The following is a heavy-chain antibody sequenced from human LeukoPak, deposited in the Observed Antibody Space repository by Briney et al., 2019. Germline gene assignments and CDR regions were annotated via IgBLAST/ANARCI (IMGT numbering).Heavy chain of an antibody. V-gene: IGHV3-7*03. CDR2: INHNGNVN. CDR1: GFTFSSYW. D-gene: IGHD3-3*01. J-gene: IGHJ5*02. Sequence: GGSLRLSCAASGFTFSSYWMNWARQAPGKGLEWVASINHNGNVNYYVDSVKGRFTISRDNAKNSLYLQMSNLRAEDTAVFYCARDQYDTWSRRGNFDPWGQGTLVIVSS. CDR3: ARDQYDTWSRRGNFDP.